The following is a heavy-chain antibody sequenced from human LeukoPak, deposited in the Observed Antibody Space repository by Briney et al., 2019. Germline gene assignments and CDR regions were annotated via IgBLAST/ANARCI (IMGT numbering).Heavy chain of an antibody. V-gene: IGHV3-7*01. CDR2: IKQDGSEK. D-gene: IGHD7-27*01. CDR1: GFSLSNYW. CDR3: ARGVWAPFDH. J-gene: IGHJ4*02. Sequence: GGSLRLSCAASGFSLSNYWMNWVRQAPGKGLEWVANIKQDGSEKNYVDSVRGRFTISRDNAKNSLILQMNTLRDEDTAVYYCARGVWAPFDHWGQGTLVTVSS.